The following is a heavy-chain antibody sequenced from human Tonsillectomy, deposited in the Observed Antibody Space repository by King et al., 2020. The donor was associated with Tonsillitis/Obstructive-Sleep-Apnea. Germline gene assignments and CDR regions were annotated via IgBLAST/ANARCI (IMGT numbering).Heavy chain of an antibody. CDR1: GFTFDDYA. J-gene: IGHJ6*03. Sequence: VQLVESGGGLVQPGRSLRLSCAASGFTFDDYAMHWVRQAPGKGLEWVSGISWNSGSIGCADSVKGRFTISRDNAKNSLYLQMNSLRTEDTALYYCAKVASPNTFYYYMDVWGKGTTVTVSS. D-gene: IGHD3-16*01. CDR3: AKVASPNTFYYYMDV. V-gene: IGHV3-9*01. CDR2: ISWNSGSI.